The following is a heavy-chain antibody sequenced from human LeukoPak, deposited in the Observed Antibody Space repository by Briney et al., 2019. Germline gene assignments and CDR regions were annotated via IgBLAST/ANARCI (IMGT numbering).Heavy chain of an antibody. Sequence: PSETLSLTCTVSGGSISSYFWSWIRQPPGKGLEWIASINYSGSTYYNPSLKSRVTISVDTSENQFSLKLSSVTAADTAVYYCARLEIAARPRDYWGQGTLVTVSS. CDR3: ARLEIAARPRDY. V-gene: IGHV4-39*01. J-gene: IGHJ4*02. D-gene: IGHD6-6*01. CDR2: INYSGST. CDR1: GGSISSYF.